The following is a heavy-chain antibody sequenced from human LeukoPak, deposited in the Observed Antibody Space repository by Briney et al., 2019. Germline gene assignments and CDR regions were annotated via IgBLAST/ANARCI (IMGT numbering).Heavy chain of an antibody. V-gene: IGHV4-30-4*01. D-gene: IGHD3-3*01. J-gene: IGHJ3*02. CDR3: ARAPVLGATVFGVVTPLAFDI. Sequence: TLSLTCTVSGGSISSGDYYWSWIRQPPGKGLEWIGYIYYSGSTYYNPSLKSRLTISVDTSKNQFSLKLSSVTAADTAVYYCARAPVLGATVFGVVTPLAFDIWGQGTMVTVSS. CDR1: GGSISSGDYY. CDR2: IYYSGST.